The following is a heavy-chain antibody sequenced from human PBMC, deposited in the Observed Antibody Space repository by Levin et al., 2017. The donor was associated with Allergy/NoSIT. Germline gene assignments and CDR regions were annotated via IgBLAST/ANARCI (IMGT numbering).Heavy chain of an antibody. D-gene: IGHD6-13*01. V-gene: IGHV3-23*01. CDR2: VIGSGGTT. CDR3: AKDLSYTTSWVDY. CDR1: GFTFTSYA. Sequence: LSLTCAASGFTFTSYAMTWVRQAPGKGLEWVSTVIGSGGTTHYADSVKGRFTISRDNSKNTLYLQMNGLRAEDTAVYYCAKDLSYTTSWVDYWGQGTLVTVSS. J-gene: IGHJ4*02.